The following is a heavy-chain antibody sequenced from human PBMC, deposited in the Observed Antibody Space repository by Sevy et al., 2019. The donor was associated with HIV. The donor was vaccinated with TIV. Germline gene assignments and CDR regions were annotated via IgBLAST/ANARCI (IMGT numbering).Heavy chain of an antibody. Sequence: GGSLRLSCAASGFNFRTYNMNWVRQAPGKGLEWVSSVSSSSSYIYYADSEKGRFTISRDNAKTSLYLQMNSLRAEDTAVYYCARDYVLPATIDYYYCGMDVWGQGTTVTVSS. CDR2: VSSSSSYI. CDR3: ARDYVLPATIDYYYCGMDV. CDR1: GFNFRTYN. J-gene: IGHJ6*02. D-gene: IGHD2-2*01. V-gene: IGHV3-21*01.